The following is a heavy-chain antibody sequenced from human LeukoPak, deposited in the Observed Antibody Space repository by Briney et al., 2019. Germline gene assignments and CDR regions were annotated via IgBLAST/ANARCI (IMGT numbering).Heavy chain of an antibody. D-gene: IGHD2-2*01. J-gene: IGHJ5*02. CDR1: GYTFTGYY. CDR3: ARVYSGCSSTSCYHNWFDP. V-gene: IGHV1-2*02. CDR2: INPNSGGT. Sequence: ASVKVSCKASGYTFTGYYMHWVRQAPGQGLEWMGWINPNSGGTNYAQKFQGRVTMARDTSISTAYMELSRLRSDDTAVYYCARVYSGCSSTSCYHNWFDPWGQGTLVTVSS.